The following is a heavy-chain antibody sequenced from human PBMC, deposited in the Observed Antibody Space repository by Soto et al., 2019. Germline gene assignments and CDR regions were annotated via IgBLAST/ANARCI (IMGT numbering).Heavy chain of an antibody. Sequence: QVQLVESGGGGVQPGRSLRLSCAASGFTCSSYAIHWVRQAPGKGLELVAVISYDGSNKYYADSVKGRFTISRDNSKTTLYLQMNSLTAEDTAVYYCARDPGSASYSEFDYWGQGTLVTVSS. CDR2: ISYDGSNK. CDR3: ARDPGSASYSEFDY. D-gene: IGHD3-10*01. V-gene: IGHV3-30-3*01. CDR1: GFTCSSYA. J-gene: IGHJ4*02.